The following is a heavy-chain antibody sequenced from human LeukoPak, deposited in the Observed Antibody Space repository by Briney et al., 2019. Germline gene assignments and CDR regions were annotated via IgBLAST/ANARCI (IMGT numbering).Heavy chain of an antibody. CDR3: ARRDYYGSGSYHFDY. D-gene: IGHD3-10*01. J-gene: IGHJ4*02. CDR1: GGSISSSSYY. V-gene: IGHV4-39*01. CDR2: TYYSGST. Sequence: SETLSLTCTVSGGSISSSSYYWDWIRQPPGKGLEWIGSTYYSGSTYYNPSLKSRVTISVDTSKNQFSLKLSSVTAADTAVYYCARRDYYGSGSYHFDYWGQGTLVTVSS.